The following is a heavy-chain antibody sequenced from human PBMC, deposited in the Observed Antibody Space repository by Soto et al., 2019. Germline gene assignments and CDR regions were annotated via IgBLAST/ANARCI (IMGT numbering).Heavy chain of an antibody. CDR1: GYTFTSYD. V-gene: IGHV1-8*01. J-gene: IGHJ5*02. CDR3: ARGSSWYDILTGYWGDNWFDP. Sequence: ASVKVSCKASGYTFTSYDINWVRQATGQGLERMGWMNPNSGNTGYAQKFQGRVTMTRNTSISTAYMELSSLRSEDTAVYYCARGSSWYDILTGYWGDNWFDPWGQRTLVTVSS. D-gene: IGHD3-9*01. CDR2: MNPNSGNT.